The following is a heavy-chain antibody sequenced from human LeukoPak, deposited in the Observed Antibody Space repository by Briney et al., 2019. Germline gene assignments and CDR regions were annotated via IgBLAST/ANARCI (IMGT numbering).Heavy chain of an antibody. CDR2: ISGSGGST. CDR3: ASAMLAYGSGTYYHYYMDV. CDR1: GFTFSGYA. J-gene: IGHJ6*03. V-gene: IGHV3-23*01. Sequence: GGSLRLSCAASGFTFSGYAMSWVRQAPGKGLEWVSAISGSGGSTYYADSVKGRFTISRDNSKNTLYLQMNSLRAEDTAVYYCASAMLAYGSGTYYHYYMDVWDKGTTVTVSS. D-gene: IGHD3-10*01.